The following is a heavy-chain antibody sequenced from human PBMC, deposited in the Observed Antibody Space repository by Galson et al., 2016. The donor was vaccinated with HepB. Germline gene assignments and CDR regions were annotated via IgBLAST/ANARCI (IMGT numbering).Heavy chain of an antibody. CDR2: DSMDGRRK. V-gene: IGHV3-30*18. D-gene: IGHD2/OR15-2a*01. CDR1: GFASRNYG. CDR3: AKRHEYCPPVGCSVDY. J-gene: IGHJ4*02. Sequence: SLRLSCAASGFASRNYGMHWVRQAPGKGLEWVAADSMDGRRKFYADSVRGRFTISRDNYNNMLFLQMSNLRPDDTAVYYCAKRHEYCPPVGCSVDYWGQGTLVSVSS.